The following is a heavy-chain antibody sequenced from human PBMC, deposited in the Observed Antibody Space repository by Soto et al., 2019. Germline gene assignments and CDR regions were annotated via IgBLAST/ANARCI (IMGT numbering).Heavy chain of an antibody. D-gene: IGHD2-8*01. CDR1: GYTFTSYG. CDR3: AKDDIVLMVYATNYYYYYLMDV. J-gene: IGHJ6*02. Sequence: QVQLVQSGAEVKKPGASVKVSCKASGYTFTSYGISWVRQAPGQGLEWMGWISAYNGNTNYAQKLQGRVTMTTDTSPSKAYIELSSLRSDDTAVYYCAKDDIVLMVYATNYYYYYLMDVWGQGTTVTVSS. CDR2: ISAYNGNT. V-gene: IGHV1-18*01.